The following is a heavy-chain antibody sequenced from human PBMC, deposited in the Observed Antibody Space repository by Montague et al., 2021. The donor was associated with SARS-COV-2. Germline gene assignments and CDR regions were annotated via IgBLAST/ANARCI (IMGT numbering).Heavy chain of an antibody. J-gene: IGHJ2*01. CDR3: ARDSPAIGVPYSDL. Sequence: SETLSLTCTASGGSISSYFWSWIRQSPGKRLEWIGNIYSTGNTNYNPSLKSRVTVSVDTSKNQFSLKLSSVTAADTAVYYCARDSPAIGVPYSDLWGRGSLGTVSS. D-gene: IGHD2/OR15-2a*01. V-gene: IGHV4-59*01. CDR2: IYSTGNT. CDR1: GGSISSYF.